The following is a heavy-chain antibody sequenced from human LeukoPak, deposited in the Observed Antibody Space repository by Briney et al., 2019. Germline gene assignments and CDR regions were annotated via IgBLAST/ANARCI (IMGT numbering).Heavy chain of an antibody. J-gene: IGHJ4*02. CDR1: GFSFSNYG. D-gene: IGHD2-2*01. CDR3: AKILEPYCSTTGCYQGFFDS. Sequence: GGSLRLSCAASGFSFSNYGMHWVRQAPGKGLEWVAFIRHDGSYKYHIDSVKGRFTISRDNSKNTLYLQMNSLRPEDTAVYFCAKILEPYCSTTGCYQGFFDSWGQGTLVTVSP. V-gene: IGHV3-30*02. CDR2: IRHDGSYK.